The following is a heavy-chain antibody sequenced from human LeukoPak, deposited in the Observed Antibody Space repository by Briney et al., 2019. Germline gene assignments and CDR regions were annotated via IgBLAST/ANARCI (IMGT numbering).Heavy chain of an antibody. V-gene: IGHV1-8*03. Sequence: VASVKVSCKASGYTFTSYGISWVRQAPGQGLEWMGWMNPNSGNTGYAQKFQGRVTITRNTSITTAYMELSSLRSEDTAVYYCARGGYCTGGTCPTDAFDIWGQGTMVTVSS. J-gene: IGHJ3*02. CDR1: GYTFTSYG. D-gene: IGHD2-15*01. CDR3: ARGGYCTGGTCPTDAFDI. CDR2: MNPNSGNT.